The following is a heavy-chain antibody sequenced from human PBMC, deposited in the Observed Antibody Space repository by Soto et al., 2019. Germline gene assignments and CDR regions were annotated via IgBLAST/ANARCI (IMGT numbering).Heavy chain of an antibody. CDR2: IFHTGST. D-gene: IGHD2-2*01. V-gene: IGHV4-31*11. CDR1: GASISSGDSY. Sequence: SETLSLTCAVSGASISSGDSYWSWIRQRPGKGLEWIGYIFHTGSTYYNPSLKSRVTISLDSSKNQFSLKLTSATAADTAVYFCAREPYCNSATCFIHFDSWCQGSMVTLYS. J-gene: IGHJ4*02. CDR3: AREPYCNSATCFIHFDS.